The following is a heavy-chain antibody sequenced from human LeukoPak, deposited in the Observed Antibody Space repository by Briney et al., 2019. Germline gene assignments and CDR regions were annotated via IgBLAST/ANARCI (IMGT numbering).Heavy chain of an antibody. CDR2: INHSGST. V-gene: IGHV4-34*01. J-gene: IGHJ4*02. Sequence: SETLSLTCAFYGGSFSGYYWSWICQPPGKGLEWIGEINHSGSTNYNPSLKGRVTISVDTSKNQFSLKLSSVTAADTAVYYCARGFSYWGQGTLVTVSS. CDR3: ARGFSY. CDR1: GGSFSGYY.